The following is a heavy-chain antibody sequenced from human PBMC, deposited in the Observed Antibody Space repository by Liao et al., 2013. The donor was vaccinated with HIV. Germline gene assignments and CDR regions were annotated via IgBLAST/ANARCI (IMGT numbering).Heavy chain of an antibody. Sequence: QVHLQESGPGLVKSSETLVLVCSVSGDSITSGDFYWNWIRQSAGKGLEWIGRTFHSGVAGYNPSLESRVTILVDTSKNQFSLRLTSVTAADTAIYYCATDTGLVADNFFESWGQGALVTVSS. CDR2: TFHSGVA. V-gene: IGHV4-61*02. CDR1: GDSITSGDFY. CDR3: ATDTGLVADNFFES. J-gene: IGHJ4*02. D-gene: IGHD6-19*01.